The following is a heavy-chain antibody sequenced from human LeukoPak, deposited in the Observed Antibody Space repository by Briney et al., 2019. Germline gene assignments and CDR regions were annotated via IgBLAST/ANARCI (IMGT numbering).Heavy chain of an antibody. CDR1: GYTFTSYD. J-gene: IGHJ5*02. CDR2: MNPNSGNT. CDR3: ARADTIGYCSSTSCPFDP. Sequence: ASVKVSCKASGYTFTSYDINWVRQATGQGLEWMGWMNPNSGNTGYAQKFQGRVTMTRNTSISTAYMELSSLRSEDTAVYYCARADTIGYCSSTSCPFDPWGQGTLDTVSS. D-gene: IGHD2-2*01. V-gene: IGHV1-8*01.